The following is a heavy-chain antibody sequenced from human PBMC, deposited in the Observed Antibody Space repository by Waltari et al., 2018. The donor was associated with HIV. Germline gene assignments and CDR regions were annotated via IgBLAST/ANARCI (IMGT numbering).Heavy chain of an antibody. Sequence: EVQLVESGGGLVKPGGSLRLSCAASGFTLSSYSMNWVRQAPGKGLEWVSSISSSSSYIYYADSVKGRFTISRDNAKNSLYLQMNSLRAEDTAVYYCARAQYSSSWTAGYWGQGTLVTVSS. CDR1: GFTLSSYS. D-gene: IGHD6-13*01. CDR3: ARAQYSSSWTAGY. J-gene: IGHJ4*02. CDR2: ISSSSSYI. V-gene: IGHV3-21*01.